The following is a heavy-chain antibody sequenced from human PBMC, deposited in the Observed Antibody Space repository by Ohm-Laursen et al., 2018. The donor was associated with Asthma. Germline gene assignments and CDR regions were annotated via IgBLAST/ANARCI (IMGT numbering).Heavy chain of an antibody. CDR1: GFTFSNQA. CDR2: IKRDGSEI. V-gene: IGHV3-7*03. Sequence: SLRLSCTASGFTFSNQAMSWVRQAPGKGLEWVVNIKRDGSEIYYVDSVKGRFAISRDNAHNSLYLQMNSLRAEDTAFYYCAVSIYAYGEGAYWGQGTLVTVSS. CDR3: AVSIYAYGEGAY. D-gene: IGHD3-10*01. J-gene: IGHJ4*02.